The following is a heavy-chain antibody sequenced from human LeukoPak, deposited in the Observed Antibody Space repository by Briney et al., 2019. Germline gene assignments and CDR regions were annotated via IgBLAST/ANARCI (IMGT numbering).Heavy chain of an antibody. J-gene: IGHJ6*04. Sequence: GGSLRLSCAASGFTFSNYWMSWVRQAPGKGLEWEANIKQDESEKHYVDSVKGRFTISRDNAKKSLYLQMNSLRAEDTAVYYCAREAKESSGMDVWGKGTTVTVSS. CDR2: IKQDESEK. CDR1: GFTFSNYW. CDR3: AREAKESSGMDV. V-gene: IGHV3-7*03.